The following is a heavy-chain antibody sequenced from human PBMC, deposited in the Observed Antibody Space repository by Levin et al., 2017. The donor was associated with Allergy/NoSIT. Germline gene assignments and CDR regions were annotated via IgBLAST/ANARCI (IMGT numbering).Heavy chain of an antibody. D-gene: IGHD2-8*02. J-gene: IGHJ4*02. CDR1: GDSVSSNSAA. CDR2: TYYRSKWYN. V-gene: IGHV6-1*01. Sequence: RSQTLSLTCAISGDSVSSNSAAWSWIRQSPSRGLEWLGRTYYRSKWYNDYAVSVKSRISINPDTSKNQFSLQLNSVTPEDTAVYYCARDGTGYHASHFFDYWGQGTLVTVSS. CDR3: ARDGTGYHASHFFDY.